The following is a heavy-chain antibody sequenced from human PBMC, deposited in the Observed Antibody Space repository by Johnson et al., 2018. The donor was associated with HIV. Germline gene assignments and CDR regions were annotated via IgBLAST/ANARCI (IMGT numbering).Heavy chain of an antibody. Sequence: VQLVESGGGVVQPGRSLRLSCAASGFTFSSYGMHWVRQAPGKGLEWVAVISYDGSNKYYADSVKGRFTISRDNSRNTLYLQMNSLRVEDTAVYYCARTTISCCGVTGRCFHVWG. J-gene: IGHJ3*01. CDR2: ISYDGSNK. V-gene: IGHV3-30*03. CDR1: GFTFSSYG. CDR3: ARTTISCCGVTGRCFHV. D-gene: IGHD2-15*01.